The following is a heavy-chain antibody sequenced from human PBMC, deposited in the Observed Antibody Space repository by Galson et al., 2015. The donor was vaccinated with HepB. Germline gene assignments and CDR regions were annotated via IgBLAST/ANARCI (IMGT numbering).Heavy chain of an antibody. J-gene: IGHJ4*02. Sequence: LSLTCAVSGDSIGNDRWWSWVRQPPGEGLEWIGEAYHSGGTNYRPSLKSRVTISVDKSKDQFSLKLTSVTAADTAVYYCARAKEGRGYFDYWGQGTLVTVSS. D-gene: IGHD3-10*01. CDR3: ARAKEGRGYFDY. V-gene: IGHV4-4*02. CDR2: AYHSGGT. CDR1: GDSIGNDRW.